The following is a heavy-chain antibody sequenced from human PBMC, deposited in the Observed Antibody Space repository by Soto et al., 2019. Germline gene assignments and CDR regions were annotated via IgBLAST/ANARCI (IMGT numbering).Heavy chain of an antibody. CDR2: ISGISGRT. J-gene: IGHJ6*02. V-gene: IGHV3-23*01. D-gene: IGHD5-18*01. CDR1: GFTFSSYG. Sequence: GGSLRLSCVASGFTFSSYGMSWVRQAPGKGLEWVVGISGISGRTDYADSVKGRFTISRDNSNNILYLQLNSLRAEDTAIYYCAKQRKYRAYYYPMDVWGQGATVTVSS. CDR3: AKQRKYRAYYYPMDV.